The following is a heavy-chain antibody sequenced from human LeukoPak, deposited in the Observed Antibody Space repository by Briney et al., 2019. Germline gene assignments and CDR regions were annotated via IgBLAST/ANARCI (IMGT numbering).Heavy chain of an antibody. Sequence: GGSLRPSCAASGFTFSSYSMNWVRQVAGKGLEWVSSISSSSSYIYYADSVKGRFTISRDNAKNSLYLQMNSLRAEDTAVYYCATTLGDCSGGSCFDYWGQGTLVTVSS. V-gene: IGHV3-21*01. D-gene: IGHD2-15*01. J-gene: IGHJ4*02. CDR1: GFTFSSYS. CDR2: ISSSSSYI. CDR3: ATTLGDCSGGSCFDY.